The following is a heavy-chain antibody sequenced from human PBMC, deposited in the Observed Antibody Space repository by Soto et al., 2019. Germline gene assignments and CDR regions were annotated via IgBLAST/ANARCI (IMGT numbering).Heavy chain of an antibody. V-gene: IGHV2-5*02. Sequence: QITLNESGPTVVRPTETLTLTCRFSGFSLTTSGVGVGWIRQSPGKAPEWLALIYWDDDKHYSASLKSRLTITKDTSKNQVVLTVSDLDPTDTATYYCAHRVLRTVFGLVTTTAIYFDFWGQGTPVAVSS. D-gene: IGHD3-3*01. J-gene: IGHJ4*02. CDR3: AHRVLRTVFGLVTTTAIYFDF. CDR2: IYWDDDK. CDR1: GFSLTTSGVG.